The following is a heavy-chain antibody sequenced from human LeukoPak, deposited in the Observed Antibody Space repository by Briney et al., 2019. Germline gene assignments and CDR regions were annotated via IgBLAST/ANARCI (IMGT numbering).Heavy chain of an antibody. J-gene: IGHJ4*02. CDR2: ISGSGGST. CDR1: GFTFSSYA. V-gene: IGHV3-23*01. Sequence: PGGSLTLSCAASGFTFSSYAMSWVRQAPGKGLEWVSAISGSGGSTYYADPVKGRFTISRYNSKNTLYLQMNSLRAEDTAVYYCAKDKTMTGYKLFDYWSQGTLVTVSS. CDR3: AKDKTMTGYKLFDY. D-gene: IGHD5-24*01.